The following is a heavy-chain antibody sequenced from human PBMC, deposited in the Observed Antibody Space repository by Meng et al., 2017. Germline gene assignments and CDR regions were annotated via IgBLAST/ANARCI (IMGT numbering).Heavy chain of an antibody. CDR3: ARAADSSDIVVVPAAMAGSLGDY. CDR2: INPSGGST. D-gene: IGHD2-2*01. V-gene: IGHV1-46*01. CDR1: GYTFTSYY. J-gene: IGHJ4*02. Sequence: ASVKVSCKASGYTFTSYYMHWVRQAPGQGLEWMGIINPSGGSTSYEQKFQGRVTMTRDTSTSTVYMELSSLRSEDTAVYYCARAADSSDIVVVPAAMAGSLGDYWGQGTLVTVSS.